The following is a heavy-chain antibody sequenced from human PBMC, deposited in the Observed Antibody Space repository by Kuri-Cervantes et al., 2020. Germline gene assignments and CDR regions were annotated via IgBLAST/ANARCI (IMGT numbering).Heavy chain of an antibody. Sequence: ASVKVSCKASGYTFTGYYMHWVRQAPGQGLEWMGWINPNSGGTNDAQKFQGRVTMTRDTSISTAYMELSRLRSDDTAVYYCARAVAGTVGGEWPSPEFDYWGQGTLVTVSS. CDR2: INPNSGGT. V-gene: IGHV1-2*02. CDR3: ARAVAGTVGGEWPSPEFDY. J-gene: IGHJ4*02. D-gene: IGHD6-19*01. CDR1: GYTFTGYY.